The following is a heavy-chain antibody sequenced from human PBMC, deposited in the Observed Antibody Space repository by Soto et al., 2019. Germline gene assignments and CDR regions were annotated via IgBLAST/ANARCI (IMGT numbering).Heavy chain of an antibody. CDR3: ARETLSFGSALDV. CDR1: GFRFDDYN. Sequence: LRLSCSASGFRFDDYNIHWVRQAPGKGLEWVSLITWNGGNTYYADSVKGRCTISRDGTTKSVSLQMTSLKTEDTGLYYCARETLSFGSALDVWGQGTTVTVSS. J-gene: IGHJ6*02. CDR2: ITWNGGNT. D-gene: IGHD3-3*01. V-gene: IGHV3-43*01.